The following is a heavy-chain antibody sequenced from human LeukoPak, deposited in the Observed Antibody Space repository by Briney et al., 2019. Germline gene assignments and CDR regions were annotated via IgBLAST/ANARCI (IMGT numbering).Heavy chain of an antibody. Sequence: GESLKISCKGSGYSFTSYWIAWVRQMPGKGLEWMGITYSGDSDTRYSPSFQGQVTISADKSISTAYLQWSSLKASDTAMYYCARHKAYCSSTSCYGAYDAFDIWGQGTMVTVSS. CDR1: GYSFTSYW. CDR2: TYSGDSDT. J-gene: IGHJ3*02. D-gene: IGHD2-2*01. CDR3: ARHKAYCSSTSCYGAYDAFDI. V-gene: IGHV5-51*01.